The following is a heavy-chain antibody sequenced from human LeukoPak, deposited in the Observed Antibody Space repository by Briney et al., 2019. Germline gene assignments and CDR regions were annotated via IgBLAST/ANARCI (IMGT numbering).Heavy chain of an antibody. CDR1: GFTFSNAW. V-gene: IGHV3-15*01. J-gene: IGHJ4*02. Sequence: GGSLRLSCAASGFTFSNAWMSWVRQAPGKGLEWVGRIKSKTDGGTTDYAAPVKGRFTISRDDSKNTLYLQMNSLKTEDTAVYYCTTDPALVRGVTRWGQGTLVTVSS. CDR3: TTDPALVRGVTR. CDR2: IKSKTDGGTT. D-gene: IGHD3-10*01.